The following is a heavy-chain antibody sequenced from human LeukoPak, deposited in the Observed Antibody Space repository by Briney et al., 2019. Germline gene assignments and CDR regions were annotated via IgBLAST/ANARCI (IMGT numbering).Heavy chain of an antibody. CDR3: AKDRGSGWYEYYD. J-gene: IGHJ4*02. CDR2: ITGSGDTT. V-gene: IGHV3-23*01. Sequence: GGSLRLSCAASGFTFTSYAMSWVRQAPGKGLEWVSAITGSGDTTYYAASVKARFTISRDNSKNTLYLHMNSLRAEDTAVYYCAKDRGSGWYEYYDWGQGTLVTVSS. CDR1: GFTFTSYA. D-gene: IGHD6-19*01.